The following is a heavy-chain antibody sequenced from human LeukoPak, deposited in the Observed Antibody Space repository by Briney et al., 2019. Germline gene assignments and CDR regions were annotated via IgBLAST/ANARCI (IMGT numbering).Heavy chain of an antibody. V-gene: IGHV3-30-3*01. CDR2: ISYDGSDK. CDR3: ARALPERATVAAYFDY. J-gene: IGHJ4*02. D-gene: IGHD5-24*01. CDR1: GFTFSSYA. Sequence: GRSLRLSCAASGFTFSSYAIHWVRQAPGKGLEWVAVISYDGSDKYYADSVKGQFTISRDNSMNTLYLQMNSLRAEDTAVYYCARALPERATVAAYFDYWGQGTLVTVSS.